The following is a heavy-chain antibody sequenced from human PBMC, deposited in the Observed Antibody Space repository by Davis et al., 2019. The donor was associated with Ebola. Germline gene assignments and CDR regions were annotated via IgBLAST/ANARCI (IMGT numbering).Heavy chain of an antibody. CDR2: IYYSGST. CDR3: ARGMDYGGNLRY. J-gene: IGHJ4*02. Sequence: PGGSLRLSCAASGFTFRSYSMAWVRQHPGKGLEWIGYIYYSGSTYYNPSLKSRVTISVDTSKNQFSLKLSSVTAADTAVYYCARGMDYGGNLRYWGQGTLVTVSS. D-gene: IGHD4-23*01. V-gene: IGHV4-59*12. CDR1: GFTFRSYS.